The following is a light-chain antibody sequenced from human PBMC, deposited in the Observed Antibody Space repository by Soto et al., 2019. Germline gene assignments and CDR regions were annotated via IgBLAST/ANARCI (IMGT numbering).Light chain of an antibody. CDR1: QIISTW. CDR2: KAY. Sequence: DIQMTQSPSTLSASVGDRVTVTCRASQIISTWLAWFQQKPGKAPKLLIYKAYSLESGVPSRFSGSGSGTAFTITISCLQPEEFATYYCQPYNSYPFTFGQGTKLEI. V-gene: IGKV1-5*03. CDR3: QPYNSYPFT. J-gene: IGKJ2*01.